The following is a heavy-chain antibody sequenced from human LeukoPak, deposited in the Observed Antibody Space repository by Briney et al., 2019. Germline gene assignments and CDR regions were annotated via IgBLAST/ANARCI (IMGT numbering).Heavy chain of an antibody. CDR3: ARGEWFGELLYAFDI. CDR2: IYYSGST. CDR1: GFTFSSYA. Sequence: LRLSCAASGFTFSSYAMSWVRQHPGKGLEWIGYIYYSGSTYYNPSPKSRFTISVDTSKNQFSLKLSSVTAADTAVYYCARGEWFGELLYAFDIWGQGTMVTVSS. D-gene: IGHD3-10*01. V-gene: IGHV4-31*02. J-gene: IGHJ3*02.